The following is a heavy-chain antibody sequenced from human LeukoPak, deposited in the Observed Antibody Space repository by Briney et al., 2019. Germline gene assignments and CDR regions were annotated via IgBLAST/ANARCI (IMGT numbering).Heavy chain of an antibody. V-gene: IGHV3-53*01. Sequence: GGSLRLSCAASGFTVRSNYMSWFRQAPGKGLEWASVIYNDGRTYYADSVKGRFTISRDNSKNTLYLQMNSLRAEDTAVYYCAKASAMIVVVSKHFDYWGQGTLVTVS. CDR3: AKASAMIVVVSKHFDY. CDR2: IYNDGRT. J-gene: IGHJ4*02. CDR1: GFTVRSNY. D-gene: IGHD3-22*01.